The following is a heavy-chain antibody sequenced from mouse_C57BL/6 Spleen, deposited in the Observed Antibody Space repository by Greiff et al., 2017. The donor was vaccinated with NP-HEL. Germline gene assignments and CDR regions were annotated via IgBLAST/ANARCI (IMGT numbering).Heavy chain of an antibody. J-gene: IGHJ1*03. V-gene: IGHV1-64*01. CDR3: ARQESYGNYVSWYFDV. Sequence: QVQLQQPGAELVKPGASVKLSCKASGYTFTSYWMHWVKQRPGQGLEWIGMIHPNSGSTNYNEKFKSKATLTVDKSSSTAYMQLSSLTSEDSAVYYCARQESYGNYVSWYFDVGGTGTTVTVSS. CDR1: GYTFTSYW. D-gene: IGHD2-1*01. CDR2: IHPNSGST.